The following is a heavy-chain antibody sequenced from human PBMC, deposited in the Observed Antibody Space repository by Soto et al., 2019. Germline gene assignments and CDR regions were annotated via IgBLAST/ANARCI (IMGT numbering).Heavy chain of an antibody. CDR1: GGSFSGYY. V-gene: IGHV4-34*01. Sequence: SETLSLTCAVYGGSFSGYYWSWIRQPPGKGLEWIGEINHSGGTNYNPSLKSRVTISVDTSKNQFSLKLSSVTAADTAVYYCARGTVVVPAAMMVGYYYYYMEVRGKGTTVTVSS. CDR2: INHSGGT. J-gene: IGHJ6*03. D-gene: IGHD2-2*01. CDR3: ARGTVVVPAAMMVGYYYYYMEV.